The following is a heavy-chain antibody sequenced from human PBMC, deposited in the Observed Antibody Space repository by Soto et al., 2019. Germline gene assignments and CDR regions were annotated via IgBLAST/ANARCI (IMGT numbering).Heavy chain of an antibody. V-gene: IGHV3-72*01. CDR2: TRNKAHSYST. Sequence: EVKLVESGGGLVQPGGTLSLSCAVSGVIFSDQYIYWDRQAPGKGLERVGRTRNKAHSYSTHYVGSEEGRFTIIRDESKNSLYLHMNDLKSEDTAVYYCARDWWVIGQNFYGMAVWGQGTTVTVS. CDR1: GVIFSDQY. CDR3: ARDWWVIGQNFYGMAV. J-gene: IGHJ6*02. D-gene: IGHD2-8*02.